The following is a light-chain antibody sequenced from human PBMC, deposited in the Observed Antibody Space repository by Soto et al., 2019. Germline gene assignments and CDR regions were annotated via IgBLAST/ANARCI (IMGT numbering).Light chain of an antibody. Sequence: QSALTQPPSASGSPGQSVTISCTGTSSDVGGYKYVSWYQQHPGKAPKLMIFEVNKRPSGVPDRFSGSKSGNTASLTVSGLQAYDEDDYYCSSYAGINNLGVFGSGTKLTVL. J-gene: IGLJ1*01. V-gene: IGLV2-8*01. CDR3: SSYAGINNLGV. CDR1: SSDVGGYKY. CDR2: EVN.